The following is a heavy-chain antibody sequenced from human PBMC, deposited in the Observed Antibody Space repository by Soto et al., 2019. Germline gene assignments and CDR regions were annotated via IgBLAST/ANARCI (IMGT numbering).Heavy chain of an antibody. Sequence: QVQLQESGPGLVKPSETLSLTCTVSGGSVSSGSYYWSWIRQPPGKGLEWVGYIYYSGSTNYNPSLKSRVTMSVDTSKNQFTLKVSSVTAADTAVYYCARDYASRIGGSGNGFDYWGQGTLVTVSS. CDR3: ARDYASRIGGSGNGFDY. V-gene: IGHV4-61*01. J-gene: IGHJ4*02. CDR1: GGSVSSGSYY. CDR2: IYYSGST. D-gene: IGHD1-26*01.